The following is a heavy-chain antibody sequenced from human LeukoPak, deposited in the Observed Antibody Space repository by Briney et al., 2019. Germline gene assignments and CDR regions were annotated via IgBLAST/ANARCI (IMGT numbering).Heavy chain of an antibody. D-gene: IGHD2-15*01. Sequence: GGSLRLSCAASGFTFSSYWVHWVRHVPGKGLVWVSRINTDGSTTSYADSVKGRFTISRDNAKNTLYLQMNSLRAEDTAVYYCARAPSSWSSPHFDYWGQGILVTVSS. CDR3: ARAPSSWSSPHFDY. CDR2: INTDGSTT. V-gene: IGHV3-74*01. J-gene: IGHJ4*02. CDR1: GFTFSSYW.